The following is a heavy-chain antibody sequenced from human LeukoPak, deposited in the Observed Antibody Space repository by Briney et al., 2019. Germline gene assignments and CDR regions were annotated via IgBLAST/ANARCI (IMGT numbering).Heavy chain of an antibody. V-gene: IGHV3-74*01. Sequence: GGSLRLSCAASGXTFSNSWMHWVRQAPGKGLLWVSRMNSDGSITTYADSVKGRFTISRDNAKNTLFLQMNSLRAEDTAVYYCVRALLGTSDSWGQGTLVTVSS. D-gene: IGHD7-27*01. CDR3: VRALLGTSDS. CDR1: GXTFSNSW. J-gene: IGHJ4*02. CDR2: MNSDGSIT.